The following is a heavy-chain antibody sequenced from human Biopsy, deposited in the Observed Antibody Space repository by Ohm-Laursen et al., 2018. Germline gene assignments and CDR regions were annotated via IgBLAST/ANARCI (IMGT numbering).Heavy chain of an antibody. V-gene: IGHV3-33*06. CDR3: AKCMTGGSNYYFHH. CDR1: GFTFSIYG. J-gene: IGHJ4*02. D-gene: IGHD2-8*01. Sequence: RSLRLSCAASGFTFSIYGMHWVRQAPGKGLEWVAAIWYDGSNKNYADSVKGRFTISRDNSKNTLYLQMNSLRGEDTAVYYCAKCMTGGSNYYFHHCGQGTLVTVSS. CDR2: IWYDGSNK.